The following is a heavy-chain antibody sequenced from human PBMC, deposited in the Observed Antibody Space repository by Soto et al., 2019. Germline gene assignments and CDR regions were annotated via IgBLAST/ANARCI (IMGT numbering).Heavy chain of an antibody. V-gene: IGHV1-69*12. CDR2: IIPIFGTA. Sequence: QVQLVQSGAEVKKPGSSVKVSCKASGGTFSSYAISWVRQAPGQGLEWMGGIIPIFGTANYAQKFQGRVPINADESTRTATMELSSRRSEDTAVYYCERDSDDYGAYEPLGYWGQGTLVTVSS. CDR1: GGTFSSYA. CDR3: ERDSDDYGAYEPLGY. J-gene: IGHJ4*02. D-gene: IGHD4-17*01.